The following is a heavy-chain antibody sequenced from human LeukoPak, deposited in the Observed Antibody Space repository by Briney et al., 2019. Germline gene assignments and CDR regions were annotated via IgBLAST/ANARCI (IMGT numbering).Heavy chain of an antibody. CDR1: GGSISSSSYY. D-gene: IGHD1-26*01. V-gene: IGHV4-39*01. J-gene: IGHJ3*02. CDR3: ARPRGSYYLVGGDAFDI. Sequence: SETLSLTCTVSGGSISSSSYYWGWIRQPPGKGLEWIGSIYYSGSTYYNPSLKSRVTISADTSKNQFSLKLSSVTAADTAVYYCARPRGSYYLVGGDAFDIWGQGTMVTVSS. CDR2: IYYSGST.